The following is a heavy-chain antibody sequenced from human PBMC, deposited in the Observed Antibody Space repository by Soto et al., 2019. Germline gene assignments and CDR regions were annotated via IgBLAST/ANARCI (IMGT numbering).Heavy chain of an antibody. D-gene: IGHD6-13*01. CDR3: ARDEGYSSSWRTVDY. Sequence: QVQLVQSGAEVKKPGASVKVSCKASGYTFTSYGISWVRQAPGQGLEWMGWISAYNGNTNYAQKLQGRVTMTTDTSXXTAYMELRRLRSDGTAVYYCARDEGYSSSWRTVDYWGQGTLVTVSS. CDR1: GYTFTSYG. CDR2: ISAYNGNT. J-gene: IGHJ4*02. V-gene: IGHV1-18*01.